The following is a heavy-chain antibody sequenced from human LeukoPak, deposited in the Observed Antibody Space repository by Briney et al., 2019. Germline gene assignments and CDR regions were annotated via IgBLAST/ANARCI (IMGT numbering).Heavy chain of an antibody. V-gene: IGHV4-39*01. CDR2: IYNSGIM. CDR1: GGSISSRRYY. D-gene: IGHD2-2*01. Sequence: SSETLSLTCTVSGGSISSRRYYWGWIRQPPGQGLEWIGSIYNSGIMYYDPSLKSRVTISVDTSKNQFSLKLSSVTAADTAVYYCARRCVWSTSCRWFDPWGQGTLVTVSS. CDR3: ARRCVWSTSCRWFDP. J-gene: IGHJ5*02.